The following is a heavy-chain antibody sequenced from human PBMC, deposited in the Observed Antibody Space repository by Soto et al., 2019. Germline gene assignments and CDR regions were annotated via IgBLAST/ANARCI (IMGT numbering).Heavy chain of an antibody. V-gene: IGHV3-30*18. D-gene: IGHD3-10*01. CDR3: AKDRGETFGECFDY. CDR2: ISYDGSNK. Sequence: GGSLRLSCAASGFTFSSYGMHWVRQAPGKGLEWVAVISYDGSNKYYADSVKGRFTISRDNSKNTLYLQMNSLRAEDTAVYYCAKDRGETFGECFDYWGQGTLVTVSS. J-gene: IGHJ4*02. CDR1: GFTFSSYG.